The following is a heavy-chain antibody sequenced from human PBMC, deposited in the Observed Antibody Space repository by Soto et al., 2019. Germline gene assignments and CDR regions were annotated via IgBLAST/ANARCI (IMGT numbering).Heavy chain of an antibody. J-gene: IGHJ4*02. V-gene: IGHV3-21*06. Sequence: EGQLVESGGGLVEPGGSLRLSCAASGFIFTSSDMTWVRQAPGKGLEYVSSINYSGTYKFYAEPAKGRFTISRDNAKNSLYLQMNSLTAEDTAVYYCARKSNSDMSGYDYFDYWGQGTLVIVSS. CDR2: INYSGTYK. CDR3: ARKSNSDMSGYDYFDY. D-gene: IGHD3-22*01. CDR1: GFIFTSSD.